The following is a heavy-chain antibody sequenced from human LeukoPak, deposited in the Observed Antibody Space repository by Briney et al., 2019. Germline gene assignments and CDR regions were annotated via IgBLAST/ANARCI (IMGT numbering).Heavy chain of an antibody. V-gene: IGHV4-4*07. J-gene: IGHJ4*02. CDR2: IYTSGST. CDR1: GGSMSSYY. CDR3: ARWDGGYYKFDY. Sequence: SETLSLTCTVSGGSMSSYYWIWIRQPAGKGLEWIGRIYTSGSTNYNPSLKSRVAMSVDTPKNQFSLKLSSVTAADTAVYYCARWDGGYYKFDYWGQGTLVTVSS. D-gene: IGHD3-22*01.